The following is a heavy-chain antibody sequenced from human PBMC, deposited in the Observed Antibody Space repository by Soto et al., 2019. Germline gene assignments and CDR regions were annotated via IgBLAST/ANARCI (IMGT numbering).Heavy chain of an antibody. CDR3: AREVGTTVVNWFDP. D-gene: IGHD4-17*01. Sequence: SETLSLTCTVSGGSISSGDYYWSWIRQPPGKGLEWIGYIYYSGSTYYNPSLKSRVTISVDTSKNQFSLKLSSVTAADTAVYYCAREVGTTVVNWFDPWGQGTLVTVSS. J-gene: IGHJ5*02. CDR1: GGSISSGDYY. CDR2: IYYSGST. V-gene: IGHV4-30-4*01.